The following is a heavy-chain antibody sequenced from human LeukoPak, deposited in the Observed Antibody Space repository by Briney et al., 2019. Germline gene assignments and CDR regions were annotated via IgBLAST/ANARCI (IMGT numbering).Heavy chain of an antibody. Sequence: GASVKVSCKADGYTFSDYGISWVRQAPGQGLAWMGWINRDNGDTHYAQEVQGRVTMTADKSTRTAYIELRDLRFDDTAIYYCATQWELRHWGQGTLVTVSS. J-gene: IGHJ4*02. CDR2: INRDNGDT. CDR3: ATQWELRH. CDR1: GYTFSDYG. V-gene: IGHV1-18*01. D-gene: IGHD1-26*01.